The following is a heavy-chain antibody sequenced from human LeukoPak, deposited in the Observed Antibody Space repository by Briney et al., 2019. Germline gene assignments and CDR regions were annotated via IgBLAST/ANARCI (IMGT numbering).Heavy chain of an antibody. CDR2: IIPILATE. V-gene: IGHV1-69*11. Sequence: SVKVSCKASGGTFSSYAFSWVRQAPGQGLEWMGRIIPILATEFYAQKVQDRLTITADPSTSTAYMELSSLRSEDTAVYYCASSAYYSASGNYPAFHIWGQGTMVTVSS. D-gene: IGHD3-10*01. CDR3: ASSAYYSASGNYPAFHI. J-gene: IGHJ3*02. CDR1: GGTFSSYA.